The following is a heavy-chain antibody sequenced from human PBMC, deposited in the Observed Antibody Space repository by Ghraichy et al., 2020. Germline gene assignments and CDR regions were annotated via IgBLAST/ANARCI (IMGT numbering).Heavy chain of an antibody. J-gene: IGHJ4*02. CDR3: AREGAPYTEGYFEQFY. D-gene: IGHD3-22*01. Sequence: GGSLRLSCAESGFTFSSFSMHWVRQVPGKGLEWVADISYDGSDESYADSVKGRFSISRDNSKNLMYLQMNSLRAEDTAVYYCAREGAPYTEGYFEQFYWDQGTLVTVPP. CDR2: ISYDGSDE. V-gene: IGHV3-33*01. CDR1: GFTFSSFS.